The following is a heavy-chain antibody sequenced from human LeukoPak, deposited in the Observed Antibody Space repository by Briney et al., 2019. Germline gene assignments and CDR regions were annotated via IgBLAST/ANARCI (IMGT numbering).Heavy chain of an antibody. D-gene: IGHD3-9*01. CDR2: ITRDGLTT. CDR3: ANEKTLTFDY. J-gene: IGHJ4*02. V-gene: IGHV3-43*01. Sequence: GGSLRLSCAASGFTFDDYTMHWVRLAPGKGLEWLSLITRDGLTTYYADSVKGRFTISRDTSKNSLYLQMNNLRTEDTALYYCANEKTLTFDYWGRGTQVTVSS. CDR1: GFTFDDYT.